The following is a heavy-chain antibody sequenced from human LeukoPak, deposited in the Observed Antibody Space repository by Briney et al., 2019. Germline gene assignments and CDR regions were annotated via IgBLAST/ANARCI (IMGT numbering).Heavy chain of an antibody. D-gene: IGHD3-3*01. V-gene: IGHV4-39*01. CDR2: IYYSGST. CDR3: ARRVTTIFGVVIFPNWFDP. CDR1: GGSISSSSYY. Sequence: SETLSLTCTVSGGSISSSSYYWGWIRQPPGKGLEWIGSIYYSGSTYYNPSLKSRVTISVDTSKNQFSLKLSSVTAADTAVYYCARRVTTIFGVVIFPNWFDPWGQGTLVTVSS. J-gene: IGHJ5*02.